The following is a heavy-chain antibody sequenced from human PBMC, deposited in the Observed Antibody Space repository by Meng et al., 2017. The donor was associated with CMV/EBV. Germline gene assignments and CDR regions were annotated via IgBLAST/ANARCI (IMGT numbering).Heavy chain of an antibody. CDR3: ARAKIMYYYDSSGYYYDY. J-gene: IGHJ4*02. V-gene: IGHV4-34*01. Sequence: GGGGPFTPSESLSRTCAGSGGSFSGYYWSWIRQPPGKGLEWIGEINHSGSTNYNPSLKSRVTISVDTSKNQFSLKLSSVTAADTAVYYCARAKIMYYYDSSGYYYDYWGQGTLVTVSS. CDR2: INHSGST. CDR1: GGSFSGYY. D-gene: IGHD3-22*01.